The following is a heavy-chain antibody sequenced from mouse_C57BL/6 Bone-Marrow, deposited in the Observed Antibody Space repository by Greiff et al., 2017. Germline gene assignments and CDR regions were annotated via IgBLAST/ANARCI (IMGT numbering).Heavy chain of an antibody. CDR3: ARSPLYYYGSSSWFAY. D-gene: IGHD1-1*01. Sequence: QVQLQQSGAELARPGASVKLSCKASGYTFTSSGISWVKQRTGQGLEWIGEIYPRSGNTYYNEKFKGKATLTADKSSSTAYMELRSLTSEDSAVYFCARSPLYYYGSSSWFAYWGQGTLVTVSA. CDR2: IYPRSGNT. CDR1: GYTFTSSG. V-gene: IGHV1-81*01. J-gene: IGHJ3*01.